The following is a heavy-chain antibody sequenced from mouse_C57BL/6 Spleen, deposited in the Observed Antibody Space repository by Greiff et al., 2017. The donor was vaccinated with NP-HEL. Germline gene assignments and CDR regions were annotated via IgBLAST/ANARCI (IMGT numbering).Heavy chain of an antibody. CDR1: GYNFNEYT. J-gene: IGHJ4*01. CDR3: ARHEGPGLLSPYYAMDD. CDR2: FDPGSGGI. D-gene: IGHD1-1*01. V-gene: IGHV1-62-2*01. Sequence: VQLQQSGAELVKPGASVKLSCTASGYNFNEYTIHWVKQRSGQGLEWIGWFDPGSGGIEYNEKFKGKATLTADKSSSTVYIELSRLISEDSAVYFLARHEGPGLLSPYYAMDDWGQGTSVTVAS.